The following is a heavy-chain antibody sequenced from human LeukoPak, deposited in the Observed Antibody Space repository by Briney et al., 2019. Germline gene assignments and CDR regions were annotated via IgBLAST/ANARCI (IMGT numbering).Heavy chain of an antibody. D-gene: IGHD1-26*01. Sequence: GGSLRLSCAASGFTFSTYAMNWVRQAPGKGLEWVSGISGSGGSTWYADSVKGRFTISKDNSKNTLYLQMNRLRAEDTATYYCAKYRTGPPYGLDVWGQGTTVTVSS. CDR3: AKYRTGPPYGLDV. CDR1: GFTFSTYA. V-gene: IGHV3-23*01. J-gene: IGHJ6*02. CDR2: ISGSGGST.